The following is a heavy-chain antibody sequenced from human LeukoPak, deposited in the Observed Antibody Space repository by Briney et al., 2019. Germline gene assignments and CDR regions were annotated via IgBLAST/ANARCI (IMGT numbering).Heavy chain of an antibody. V-gene: IGHV4-34*01. Sequence: SETLSLTCAVYGGSFSGYYWTWIRQTLEKGLEWIGEMNPSGSTSYNPSLKSRVTISVDTSKNQFSLKLSSVTAADTAVYYCARGRQDVTMIVVVMTAVSYYLDVWGKGTTVTVS. CDR2: MNPSGST. CDR3: ARGRQDVTMIVVVMTAVSYYLDV. CDR1: GGSFSGYY. D-gene: IGHD3-22*01. J-gene: IGHJ6*03.